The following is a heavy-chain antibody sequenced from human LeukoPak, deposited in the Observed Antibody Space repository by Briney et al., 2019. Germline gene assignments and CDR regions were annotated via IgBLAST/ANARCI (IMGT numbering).Heavy chain of an antibody. D-gene: IGHD5-18*01. CDR3: ARADLSYGLFLQY. CDR2: INHSGST. J-gene: IGHJ4*02. V-gene: IGHV4-34*01. CDR1: GGSFSGYY. Sequence: SETLSLTCAVYGGSFSGYYWSWIRQPPGKGLEWIGEINHSGSTNYNPSLKSRVTISVDTSKNQFSLKLSSVTAADTAVYYCARADLSYGLFLQYWGRGTLVTVSS.